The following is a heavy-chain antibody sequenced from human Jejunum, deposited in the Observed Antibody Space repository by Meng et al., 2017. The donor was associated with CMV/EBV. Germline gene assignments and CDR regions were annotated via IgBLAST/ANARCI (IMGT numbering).Heavy chain of an antibody. D-gene: IGHD4-17*01. Sequence: ASGFTFRNYALHWVRQAAGKGLEWVAVMSYDGNNQYFADSVKGRSTLSRDNSKNTVYLQMNSLRPEDTAVYYCARDDYGDAGAYFDYWGQGTLVTVSS. J-gene: IGHJ4*02. V-gene: IGHV3-30-3*01. CDR3: ARDDYGDAGAYFDY. CDR2: MSYDGNNQ. CDR1: GFTFRNYA.